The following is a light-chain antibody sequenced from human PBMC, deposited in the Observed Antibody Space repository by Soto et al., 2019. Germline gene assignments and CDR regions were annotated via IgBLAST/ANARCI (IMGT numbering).Light chain of an antibody. CDR2: STT. Sequence: QTVVTQEPSLTVSPGGTVTLTCASSTGAVTSDYYPSWFQQKPGQAPRALIYSTTTKHSLTPDRFSGSLLGDKAALTVSGVQSEDEAEYYCLVYSGGTWVFGGGTKLTVL. CDR1: TGAVTSDYY. CDR3: LVYSGGTWV. J-gene: IGLJ2*01. V-gene: IGLV7-43*01.